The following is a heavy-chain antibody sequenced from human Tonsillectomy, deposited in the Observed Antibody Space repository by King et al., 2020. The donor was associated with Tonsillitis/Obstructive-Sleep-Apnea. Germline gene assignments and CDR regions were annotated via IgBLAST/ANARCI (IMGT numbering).Heavy chain of an antibody. CDR3: AKDALIPGTTGFDY. D-gene: IGHD1-20*01. CDR2: INWDGDST. J-gene: IGHJ4*02. CDR1: GFKFDDYN. Sequence: VQLVESGGVVVQPGGSLRLSCAASGFKFDDYNMHWVRQAPGKGLEWVSLINWDGDSTYYADSVKGRFTISRDNGKNSLYLQMNGLRTEDTALYYCAKDALIPGTTGFDYWGQGTLVTVSS. V-gene: IGHV3-43*01.